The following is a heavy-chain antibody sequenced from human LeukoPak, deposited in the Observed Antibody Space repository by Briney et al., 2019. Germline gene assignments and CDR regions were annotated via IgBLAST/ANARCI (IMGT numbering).Heavy chain of an antibody. J-gene: IGHJ4*02. CDR2: ITNSSSVT. D-gene: IGHD3-22*01. CDR1: GFTFSDYS. CDR3: ATGGFYYYDH. Sequence: GGSLRLSCAASGFTFSDYSMSSIRQAPGKGLECISDITNSSSVTNYADSVKGRFTISRDHAKNSLYLQMNSLRAEDTAIYYCATGGFYYYDHWGQGTLVTVSS. V-gene: IGHV3-11*03.